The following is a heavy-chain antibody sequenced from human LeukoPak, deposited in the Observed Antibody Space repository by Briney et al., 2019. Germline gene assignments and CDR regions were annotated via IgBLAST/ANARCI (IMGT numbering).Heavy chain of an antibody. Sequence: PSETLSLTCAVYGGSFSGYYWSWIRQPPGKGLEWIGVINHSGSTNYNPSLKSRVTISVDTSKNQFSLKLSSVTAADTAVYYCASWPPGGSGSYSDYWGQGTLVTVSS. V-gene: IGHV4-34*01. CDR3: ASWPPGGSGSYSDY. CDR1: GGSFSGYY. D-gene: IGHD3-10*01. CDR2: INHSGST. J-gene: IGHJ4*02.